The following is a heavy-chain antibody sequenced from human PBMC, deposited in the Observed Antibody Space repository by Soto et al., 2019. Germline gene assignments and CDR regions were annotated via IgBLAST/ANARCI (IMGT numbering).Heavy chain of an antibody. Sequence: SVKVSCKASGGTFSSYAISWVRQAPGQGLEWMGGIIPIFGTANYAQKFQGRVTITADESTSTAYMELSSLRSEDTAVYYCARGPYSSSLLVGDAFDIWGQGTMVTVSS. CDR3: ARGPYSSSLLVGDAFDI. V-gene: IGHV1-69*13. CDR2: IIPIFGTA. J-gene: IGHJ3*02. D-gene: IGHD6-13*01. CDR1: GGTFSSYA.